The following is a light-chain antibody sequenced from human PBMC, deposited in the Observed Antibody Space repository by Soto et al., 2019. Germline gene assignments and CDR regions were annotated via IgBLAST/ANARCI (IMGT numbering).Light chain of an antibody. CDR2: GAS. Sequence: ETLMTQSPATLSVSPGERATLSCRASQSVGTNLAWFQQKPGQPPRLLIYGASTRATDTPARFSGSGSGTEFTLTISSLQSEDCAVYYCQQYSNWPLTFGQGTKLESK. V-gene: IGKV3-15*01. CDR1: QSVGTN. CDR3: QQYSNWPLT. J-gene: IGKJ2*01.